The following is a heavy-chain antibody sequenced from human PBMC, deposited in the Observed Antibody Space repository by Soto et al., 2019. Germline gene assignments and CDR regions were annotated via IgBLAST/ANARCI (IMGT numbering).Heavy chain of an antibody. J-gene: IGHJ6*02. CDR3: AKDADYGGSRGGMDV. CDR1: GGSVNNANYF. V-gene: IGHV4-31*03. CDR2: IYYSGST. D-gene: IGHD4-17*01. Sequence: QVRLEESGPGLVKHSETLSLICSVSGGSVNNANYFWNWIRHHPENGLEWIGYIYYSGSTRYNPSFKTGATLSRDTTKDQFSLRMNSVTVADTVVYFCAKDADYGGSRGGMDVWGRGTTVSVSS.